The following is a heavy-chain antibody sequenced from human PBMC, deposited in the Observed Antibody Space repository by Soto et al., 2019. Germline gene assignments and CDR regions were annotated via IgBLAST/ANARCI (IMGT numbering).Heavy chain of an antibody. Sequence: QVQLQQWGAGLLKPSETLSLTCAVYGGSFSGYYWSWIRQPPGKGLEWIGEINHSGSTNYNPSLKNRVTISVDTSKNQFSLKLSSVTAADTAVYYCAREGDIVVVPAATMTYYFDYWGQGTLVTVSS. D-gene: IGHD2-2*01. CDR1: GGSFSGYY. CDR3: AREGDIVVVPAATMTYYFDY. CDR2: INHSGST. J-gene: IGHJ4*02. V-gene: IGHV4-34*01.